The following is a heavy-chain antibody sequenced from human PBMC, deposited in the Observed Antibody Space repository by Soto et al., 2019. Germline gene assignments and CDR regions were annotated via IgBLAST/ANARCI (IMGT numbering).Heavy chain of an antibody. Sequence: EVQVVESGGGLVKPGGSLRLSCAASGFGFTNSWMNWVRQAPEKGLEWVGRIKSKNDGGTTDYAAPVQGRFTISRDDSKTTIYLQMNSLKTEDTAVYYCTSAGQYCTSTTCKAYWGQGTPVTVSS. V-gene: IGHV3-15*07. D-gene: IGHD2-2*01. CDR3: TSAGQYCTSTTCKAY. J-gene: IGHJ4*02. CDR1: GFGFTNSW. CDR2: IKSKNDGGTT.